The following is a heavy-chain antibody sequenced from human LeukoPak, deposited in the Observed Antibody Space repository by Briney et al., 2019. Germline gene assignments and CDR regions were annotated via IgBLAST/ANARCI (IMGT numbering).Heavy chain of an antibody. CDR3: ARGLMVRGVIGYYGMDV. J-gene: IGHJ6*02. CDR1: GFTFSSYW. V-gene: IGHV3-74*01. D-gene: IGHD3-10*01. Sequence: GGSLRLSCAASGFTFSSYWMHWVRQAPGKGLVWVSRINSDGSSTSYADSVKGRFTISRDNAKNTLYLQMNSLRAEDTAVYYCARGLMVRGVIGYYGMDVWGQGTLVTVSS. CDR2: INSDGSST.